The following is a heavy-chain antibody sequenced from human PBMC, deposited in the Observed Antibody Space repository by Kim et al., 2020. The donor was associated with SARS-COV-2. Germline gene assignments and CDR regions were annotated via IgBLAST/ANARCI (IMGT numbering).Heavy chain of an antibody. Sequence: TSYAQKFQGRVTMTRDTSTITVYMELSSLRSEDTAVYYCASSSGWYYFDYWGQGTLVTVSS. J-gene: IGHJ4*02. V-gene: IGHV1-46*01. CDR3: ASSSGWYYFDY. D-gene: IGHD3-22*01. CDR2: T.